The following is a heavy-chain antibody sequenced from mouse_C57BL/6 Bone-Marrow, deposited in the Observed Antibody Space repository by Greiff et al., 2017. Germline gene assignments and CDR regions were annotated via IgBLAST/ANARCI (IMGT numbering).Heavy chain of an antibody. CDR2: LSDGGSYT. D-gene: IGHD1-1*01. V-gene: IGHV5-4*03. CDR3: ARSDYGSSYGFAY. J-gene: IGHJ3*01. CDR1: GFTFSSYA. Sequence: EVKLMESGGGLVKPGGSLKLSCAASGFTFSSYAMSWVRQTPEKRLEWVATLSDGGSYTYYPDNVKGRFTISRDNAKNNLYLQMSHLKSEDTAMYYCARSDYGSSYGFAYWGQGTLVTVSA.